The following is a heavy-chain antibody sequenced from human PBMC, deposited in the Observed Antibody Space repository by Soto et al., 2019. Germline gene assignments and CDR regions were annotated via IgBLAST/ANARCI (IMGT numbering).Heavy chain of an antibody. D-gene: IGHD3-22*01. CDR3: ARGWDHFDSSGLRSWFDP. V-gene: IGHV1-69*13. CDR1: GGTFSDLG. Sequence: EASVKVSCKASGGTFSDLGINWVRQVPGQGLEWMGGIIPIFGTANYAQKFQGRVTIIADESTSTAFMELSSLKSEDTAVYYCARGWDHFDSSGLRSWFDPWGQGTLVTVSS. J-gene: IGHJ5*02. CDR2: IIPIFGTA.